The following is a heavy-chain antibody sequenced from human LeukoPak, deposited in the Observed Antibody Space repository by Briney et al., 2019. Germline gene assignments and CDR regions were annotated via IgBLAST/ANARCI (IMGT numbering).Heavy chain of an antibody. J-gene: IGHJ4*02. Sequence: GGSLRLSCAASGFTFSSYWMSWVRQAPGKGLEWVAFIRYDGSNKYYADSVKGRFTISRDNAKNSMYLQMNSLRAEDTAVYYCVRGKSVGGYQPYYWGQGTLVTVSS. V-gene: IGHV3-30*02. CDR2: IRYDGSNK. CDR1: GFTFSSYW. CDR3: VRGKSVGGYQPYY. D-gene: IGHD5-12*01.